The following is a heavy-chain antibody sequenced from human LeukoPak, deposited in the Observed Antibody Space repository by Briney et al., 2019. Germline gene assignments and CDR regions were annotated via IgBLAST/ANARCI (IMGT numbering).Heavy chain of an antibody. V-gene: IGHV4-39*07. CDR2: IYYSGST. CDR3: ARASVYYGSGSYYKVPGGYYFDY. D-gene: IGHD3-10*01. CDR1: GGSISSSSYY. J-gene: IGHJ4*02. Sequence: SETLSLTCTASGGSISSSSYYWGWIRQPPGKGLEWIGSIYYSGSTYYNPSLKSRVTISVDTSKNQFSLKLSSVTAADTAVYYCARASVYYGSGSYYKVPGGYYFDYWGQGTLVTVSS.